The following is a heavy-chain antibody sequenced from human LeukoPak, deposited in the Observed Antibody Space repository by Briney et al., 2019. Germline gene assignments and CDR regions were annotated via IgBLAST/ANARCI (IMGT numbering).Heavy chain of an antibody. CDR2: INSSSGDT. CDR3: AKIPYEYYFDY. Sequence: ASVKVSCKASGYTLTGYYMHWVRLPPGQGLAWMGWINSSSGDTNYAQKFRGRVTMTRDTSISTAYMELSRLRSDDTAVYYCAKIPYEYYFDYWGQGTLVTVSS. J-gene: IGHJ4*02. CDR1: GYTLTGYY. D-gene: IGHD5-12*01. V-gene: IGHV1-2*02.